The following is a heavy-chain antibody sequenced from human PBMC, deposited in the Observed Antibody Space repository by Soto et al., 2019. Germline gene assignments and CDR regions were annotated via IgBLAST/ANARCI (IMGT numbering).Heavy chain of an antibody. CDR1: GGSISSGDYY. CDR2: IYYSGST. J-gene: IGHJ6*02. D-gene: IGHD3-3*01. V-gene: IGHV4-30-4*01. CDR3: ARAKDYDFWSGYYKRVYYYYYGMDV. Sequence: SETLSLTCTVSGGSISSGDYYWSWIRQPPGKGLEWIGYIYYSGSTYYNPSPKSRVTISVDTSKNQFSLKLSSVTAADTAVYYCARAKDYDFWSGYYKRVYYYYYGMDVWGQGTTVTVSS.